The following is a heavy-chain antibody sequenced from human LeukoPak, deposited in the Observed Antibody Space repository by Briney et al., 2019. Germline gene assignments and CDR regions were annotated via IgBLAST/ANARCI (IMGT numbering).Heavy chain of an antibody. D-gene: IGHD1-1*01. CDR2: MSSTSSSYK. Sequence: GGSLRLSCSASGFTFSRYTMSWVRQAPGKGLEWVSCMSSTSSSYKYYADSVKGRFAIFRDNAKNSLYLQMNSLRAEDTAVYFCARVSDWSWFDPWGQGTLVTVSS. CDR3: ARVSDWSWFDP. V-gene: IGHV3-21*05. J-gene: IGHJ5*02. CDR1: GFTFSRYT.